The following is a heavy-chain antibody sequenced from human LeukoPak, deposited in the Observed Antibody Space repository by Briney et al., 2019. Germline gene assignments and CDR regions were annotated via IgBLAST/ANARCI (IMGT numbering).Heavy chain of an antibody. V-gene: IGHV3-53*01. Sequence: SGGSLRLSCAASGFTVSSSYMYWVRQAPGKGLEWVSFFYRGDSTYYAESVRGRFTISRDNSKNTLYLLMNSPTPEDTAVYYCAREVVSSPSYFDSWGQGTLVTVSS. CDR2: FYRGDST. J-gene: IGHJ4*02. CDR1: GFTVSSSY. CDR3: AREVVSSPSYFDS. D-gene: IGHD2-15*01.